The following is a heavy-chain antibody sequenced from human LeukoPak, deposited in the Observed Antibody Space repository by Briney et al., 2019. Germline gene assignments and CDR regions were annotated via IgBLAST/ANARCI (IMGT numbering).Heavy chain of an antibody. D-gene: IGHD6-13*01. Sequence: SETLSLTCTVSGGSIGSSAYYWGWLRQPPGKGLEWIGSIYYSGSTYYNPSLKSRVTISVDTSKNQFSLNLNSVTAADTALYYCARQRITAADGTKGYFDYWGQGTLVTVSS. CDR2: IYYSGST. J-gene: IGHJ4*02. V-gene: IGHV4-39*01. CDR3: ARQRITAADGTKGYFDY. CDR1: GGSIGSSAYY.